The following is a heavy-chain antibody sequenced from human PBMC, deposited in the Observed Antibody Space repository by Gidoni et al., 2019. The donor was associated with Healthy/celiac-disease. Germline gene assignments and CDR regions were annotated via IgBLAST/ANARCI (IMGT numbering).Heavy chain of an antibody. Sequence: QVQLVQSGAEVKKPGASVKVSCKASGYTFTSYDINWVRQATGQGLEWMGWMKPNSGNTGYEQKFQGRVTMTRNTSISTAYMELSRLRSEDTAVYYCARNTPGRTVKGREFDYWGQGTLVTVSS. D-gene: IGHD4-17*01. V-gene: IGHV1-8*01. CDR3: ARNTPGRTVKGREFDY. CDR2: MKPNSGNT. J-gene: IGHJ4*02. CDR1: GYTFTSYD.